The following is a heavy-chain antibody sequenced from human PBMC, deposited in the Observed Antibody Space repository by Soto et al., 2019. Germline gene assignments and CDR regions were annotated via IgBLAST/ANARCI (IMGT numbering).Heavy chain of an antibody. D-gene: IGHD5-12*01. Sequence: PGGSLRLSCSASGFTFSTYAMHWVRQAPGKGLEYVSAISTNGGSTYYADSVKGRFTISRDNSKNTLYLQMSGLRAEDTAVYYCVQAHSGYAQPDYWGQGTLVTVSS. V-gene: IGHV3-64D*06. CDR3: VQAHSGYAQPDY. CDR1: GFTFSTYA. J-gene: IGHJ4*02. CDR2: ISTNGGST.